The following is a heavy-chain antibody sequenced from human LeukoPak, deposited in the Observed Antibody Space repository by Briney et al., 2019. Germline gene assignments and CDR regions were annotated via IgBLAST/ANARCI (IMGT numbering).Heavy chain of an antibody. CDR3: ARRSKKPRNDAFDI. CDR2: INHSGST. D-gene: IGHD2-2*01. Sequence: GSLRLSCAASGFTFSNYGMNWVRQAPGKGLEWIGEINHSGSTNYNPSLKSRVTISVDTSKNQFSLKLSSVTAADTAVYYCARRSKKPRNDAFDIWGQGTMVTVSS. J-gene: IGHJ3*02. CDR1: GFTFSNYG. V-gene: IGHV4-34*01.